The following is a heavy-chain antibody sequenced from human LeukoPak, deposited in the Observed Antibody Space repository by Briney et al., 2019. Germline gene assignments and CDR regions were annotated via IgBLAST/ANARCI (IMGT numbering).Heavy chain of an antibody. CDR3: AREASYTRVYFDY. J-gene: IGHJ4*02. D-gene: IGHD2-2*02. CDR2: IIPILGIA. CDR1: GGTFSSYA. Sequence: ASVKVSCKASGGTFSSYAISWVRQAPGQGLEWMGRIIPILGIANYAQKFQGRVTITADKSTSTAYVELSSLRSEDTAVYYCAREASYTRVYFDYWGQVTLVTVAS. V-gene: IGHV1-69*04.